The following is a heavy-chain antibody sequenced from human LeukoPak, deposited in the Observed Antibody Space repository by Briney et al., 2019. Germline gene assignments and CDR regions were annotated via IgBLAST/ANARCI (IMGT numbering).Heavy chain of an antibody. CDR2: INTNTGNP. Sequence: ASVKLSCRASGGTFISYAISWVRQAPGQGLGWMGWINTNTGNPTYAQGFTGRFVFSLDTPVSTAYLQISSLKAEDTAVYYCARERSPIFGVVRRHNNWFDPWGQGTLVTVSS. J-gene: IGHJ5*02. CDR1: GGTFISYA. V-gene: IGHV7-4-1*02. D-gene: IGHD3-3*01. CDR3: ARERSPIFGVVRRHNNWFDP.